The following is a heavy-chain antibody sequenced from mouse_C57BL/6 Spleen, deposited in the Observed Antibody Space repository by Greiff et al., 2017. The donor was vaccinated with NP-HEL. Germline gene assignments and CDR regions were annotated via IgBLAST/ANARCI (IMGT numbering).Heavy chain of an antibody. CDR1: GYAFSSYW. CDR2: IYPGDGDT. D-gene: IGHD4-1*01. J-gene: IGHJ2*01. V-gene: IGHV1-80*01. Sequence: QVPLQQSGAELVKPGASVKLSCKASGYAFSSYWMNWVKQRPGKGLEWIGQIYPGDGDTNYNGKFKGKATLTADKSSSTAYMQLSSLTSEDSAVYFCARSWDVYYFDYWGQGTTLTVSA. CDR3: ARSWDVYYFDY.